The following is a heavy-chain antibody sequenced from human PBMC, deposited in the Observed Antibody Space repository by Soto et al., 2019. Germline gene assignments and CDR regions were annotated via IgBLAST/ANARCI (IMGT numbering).Heavy chain of an antibody. CDR3: ARDLLRYFDWLFGWFDP. V-gene: IGHV3-30-3*01. J-gene: IGHJ5*02. CDR2: ISYDGSNK. CDR1: GFTFSSYA. Sequence: LILSCAASGFTFSSYAIHWVRHARVKGLEWVAVISYDGSNKYYADSVKGRFTISRDNSKNTLYLQMNSLRAEDTAVYYCARDLLRYFDWLFGWFDPWGQGTLVTVSS. D-gene: IGHD3-9*01.